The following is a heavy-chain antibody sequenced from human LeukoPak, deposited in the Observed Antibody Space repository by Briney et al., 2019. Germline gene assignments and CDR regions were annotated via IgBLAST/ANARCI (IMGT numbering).Heavy chain of an antibody. D-gene: IGHD6-19*01. CDR2: IATGFDT. CDR1: GFTFSTHA. CDR3: AKEGGSGWYH. J-gene: IGHJ5*02. V-gene: IGHV3-23*01. Sequence: GGSLRLSCAASGFTFSTHAMTWVRQAPGKGLEWVSSIATGFDTYSADSVKGRFTISRDNSKNTLYLQMNSLRAEAAAVYYCAKEGGSGWYHWGQGTLVTVSS.